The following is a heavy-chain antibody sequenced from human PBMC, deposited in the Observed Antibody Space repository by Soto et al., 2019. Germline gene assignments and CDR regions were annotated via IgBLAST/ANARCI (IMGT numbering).Heavy chain of an antibody. CDR2: MAYDGSNK. Sequence: QEQLVESGGGVVQPGRSLRLSCAASGFSFSTSARHWVRQPPGKGLEWVAVMAYDGSNKFYADSVKGRFTISRDNSHNTLYLQMNSLKPEDTTVYYCAREGDDSGWYGPACWGQGTRVSVSS. D-gene: IGHD6-19*01. J-gene: IGHJ4*02. CDR1: GFSFSTSA. CDR3: AREGDDSGWYGPAC. V-gene: IGHV3-30-3*01.